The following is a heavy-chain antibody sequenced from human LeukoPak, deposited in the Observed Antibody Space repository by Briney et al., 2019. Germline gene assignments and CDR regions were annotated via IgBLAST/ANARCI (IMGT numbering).Heavy chain of an antibody. D-gene: IGHD5-18*01. CDR2: IQYDGSNK. V-gene: IGHV3-30*18. CDR1: GFTFSSYG. CDR3: AKDAEKYSYGFVAFDI. Sequence: PGGSLRLSCAASGFTFSSYGMHWVRQAPGKGLEWVAVIQYDGSNKYYADSVKGRFTISRDNSKNTLYLQMNSLRAEDTAVYYCAKDAEKYSYGFVAFDIWGQGTMVTVSS. J-gene: IGHJ3*02.